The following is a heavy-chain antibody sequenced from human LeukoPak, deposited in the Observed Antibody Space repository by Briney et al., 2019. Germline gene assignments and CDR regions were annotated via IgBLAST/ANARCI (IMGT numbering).Heavy chain of an antibody. CDR1: GGSISSGGYY. CDR3: ARDRGAQWWYFDL. D-gene: IGHD6-19*01. CDR2: IYYSGST. J-gene: IGHJ2*01. Sequence: PSETLSLTCTVSGGSISSGGYYWSWIRQHPGKGLEWIGYIYYSGSTYYNPSLKSRVTISVDTSKNQFSLKLSSVTAADTAVYYCARDRGAQWWYFDLWGRGTLVTVSS. V-gene: IGHV4-30-4*08.